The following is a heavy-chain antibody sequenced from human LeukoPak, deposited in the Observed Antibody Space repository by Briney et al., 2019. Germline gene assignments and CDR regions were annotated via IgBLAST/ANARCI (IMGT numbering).Heavy chain of an antibody. J-gene: IGHJ4*02. CDR1: GYTFSGYY. CDR3: ARVQYYDSSGYHEHFDF. V-gene: IGHV1-2*02. CDR2: INPNSGGT. D-gene: IGHD3-22*01. Sequence: GASVKVSCKASGYTFSGYYMHWVRQAPGQGLEWMGWINPNSGGTNYAQKFQGRVTMTRDTSISTAYMELSRLRSDDTAVYYCARVQYYDSSGYHEHFDFWGQGTLVTVSS.